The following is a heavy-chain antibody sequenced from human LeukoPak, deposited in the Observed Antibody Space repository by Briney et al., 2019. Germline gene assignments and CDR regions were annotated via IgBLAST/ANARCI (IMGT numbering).Heavy chain of an antibody. CDR1: GGSISSINW. CDR2: IFHSGST. V-gene: IGHV4-4*02. CDR3: ARRIRLAVAGINHWHFDL. J-gene: IGHJ2*01. D-gene: IGHD6-13*01. Sequence: SGTLSLTCAVSGGSISSINWWHWVRQPPGKGLEWIGEIFHSGSTNYNPSLKSRVTISVDKSKNHFSLKLPSVTAADTAVYYCARRIRLAVAGINHWHFDLWGRGTLVTVSS.